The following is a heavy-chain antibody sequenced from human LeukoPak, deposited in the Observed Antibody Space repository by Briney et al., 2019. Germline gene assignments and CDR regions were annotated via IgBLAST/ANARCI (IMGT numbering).Heavy chain of an antibody. CDR2: IYYNGNA. CDR3: ARGPGSRGSYWYFDL. CDR1: GGSISNYY. Sequence: PSETLSLTCTVSGGSISNYYWTWIRQSPGKGLEWIAFIYYNGNAHYNPSLKSRVTISVDTSKNQFSLKLSSVTAADTAVYYCARGPGSRGSYWYFDLWGRGTLVTVSS. J-gene: IGHJ2*01. D-gene: IGHD3-10*01. V-gene: IGHV4-59*12.